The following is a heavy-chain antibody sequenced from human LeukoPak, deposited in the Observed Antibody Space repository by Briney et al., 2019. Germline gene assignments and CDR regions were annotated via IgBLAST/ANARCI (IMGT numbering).Heavy chain of an antibody. J-gene: IGHJ4*02. Sequence: SETLSLTCGVSSYSMNRGYYWAWIRQPPGKGLEWIGTIYHTGSTYYTPSLGSRVTISVDTSKNEFSLNLNSVTAADTAGYYSAGAGWIITSGIDYWGQGALVTVSS. V-gene: IGHV4-38-2*01. CDR1: SYSMNRGYY. CDR2: IYHTGST. D-gene: IGHD3-10*01. CDR3: AGAGWIITSGIDY.